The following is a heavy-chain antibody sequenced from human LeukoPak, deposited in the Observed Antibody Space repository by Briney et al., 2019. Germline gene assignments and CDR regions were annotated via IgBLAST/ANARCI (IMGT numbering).Heavy chain of an antibody. V-gene: IGHV3-48*03. CDR2: ISSSGSTI. CDR1: GFTFSSYE. J-gene: IGHJ4*02. Sequence: GGSLRLSCAASGFTFSSYEMNWVRQAPGKGLEWVSYISSSGSTIYYADSVKGRFTISRDNAKNSLYLQMNSLRAEDTAVYYCARAAEGGDYEIDYWGQGTLVTVSS. D-gene: IGHD4-17*01. CDR3: ARAAEGGDYEIDY.